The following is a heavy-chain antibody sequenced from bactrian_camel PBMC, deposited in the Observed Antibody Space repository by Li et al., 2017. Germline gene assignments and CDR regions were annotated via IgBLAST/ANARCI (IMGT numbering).Heavy chain of an antibody. CDR2: MRSDGST. J-gene: IGHJ4*01. CDR1: GYTAVISY. V-gene: IGHV3S53*01. Sequence: HVQLVESGGGSVQAGGSLRLSCAASGYTAVISYMGWIRQSPGNEREVLAAMRMRSDGSTMYVDSVKGRSTISTDDANNTLDLQIDSLQPEDTAMYYCAADRDVNVPPSLVLDSSRFHSWGQGTQVTVS. CDR3: AADRDVNVPPSLVLDSSRFHS.